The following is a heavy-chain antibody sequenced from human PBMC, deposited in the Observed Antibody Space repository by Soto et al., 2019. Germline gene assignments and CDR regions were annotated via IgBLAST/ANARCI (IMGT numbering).Heavy chain of an antibody. CDR2: MNSDGSSI. CDR3: ARGGIRGVSWNWFET. Sequence: GGSLRLSCAASGFTFSSYWMHWVRQAPGKGLVWVSRMNSDGSSITYADSVKGRFTISRDSAKNTMYLQVHSLRAEDTAVYYCARGGIRGVSWNWFETWGQGTLVTVSS. V-gene: IGHV3-74*01. CDR1: GFTFSSYW. J-gene: IGHJ5*02. D-gene: IGHD3-10*01.